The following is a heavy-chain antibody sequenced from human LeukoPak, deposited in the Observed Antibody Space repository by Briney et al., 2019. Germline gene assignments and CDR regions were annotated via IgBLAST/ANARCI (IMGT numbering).Heavy chain of an antibody. J-gene: IGHJ5*02. D-gene: IGHD3-10*01. V-gene: IGHV4-59*08. CDR1: GGSIGTYY. CDR2: IYYSGST. Sequence: SETLSLTCTVSGGSIGTYYWSWIRQPPGKGLEWIGYIYYSGSTNYNPSLKSRVTMSVDTSKNQFSLKLNFVTAADTAVYYCSRPGFFRGPIDPWGQGIPGTVSS. CDR3: SRPGFFRGPIDP.